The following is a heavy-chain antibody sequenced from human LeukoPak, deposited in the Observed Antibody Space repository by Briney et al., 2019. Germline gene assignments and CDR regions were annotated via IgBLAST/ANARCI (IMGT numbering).Heavy chain of an antibody. CDR1: GFTFSSYW. CDR3: IGGSNMDY. Sequence: GGSLRLSCAASGFTFSSYWMSWVRQAPGKGLEWVANIKQDGGEKYYADSVKGRFAISRDNARNSLYLQMNSLRAEDTAVYYCIGGSNMDYWGQGTLVTVSP. CDR2: IKQDGGEK. V-gene: IGHV3-7*01. D-gene: IGHD1-26*01. J-gene: IGHJ4*02.